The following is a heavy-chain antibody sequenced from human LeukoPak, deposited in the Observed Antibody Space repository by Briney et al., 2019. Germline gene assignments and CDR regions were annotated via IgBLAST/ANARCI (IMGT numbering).Heavy chain of an antibody. CDR1: GYSISSGYY. CDR2: IYHSGST. Sequence: SETLSLTCTVSGYSISSGYYWGWIRQPPGKGLEWIGSIYHSGSTYYNPSLKSRVTISVDTSKNQFSLKLSSVTAADTAVYYCARGGLLWFGESIDYWGQGSLVTVSS. CDR3: ARGGLLWFGESIDY. J-gene: IGHJ4*02. V-gene: IGHV4-38-2*02. D-gene: IGHD3-10*01.